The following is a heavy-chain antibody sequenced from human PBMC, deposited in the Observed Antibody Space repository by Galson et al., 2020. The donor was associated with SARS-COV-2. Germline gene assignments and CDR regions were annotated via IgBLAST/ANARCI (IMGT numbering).Heavy chain of an antibody. Sequence: ASETLSLTCTVSGGSINIYYWSWIRQTPGKGLEWIGYLYYGGMTNYNPSLKSRVTISVDTSKSQFSLTLSSVAAADTAMYYCARLPVVRGVDYWGQGIPVTVSS. D-gene: IGHD3-10*01. J-gene: IGHJ4*02. V-gene: IGHV4-59*01. CDR3: ARLPVVRGVDY. CDR1: GGSINIYY. CDR2: LYYGGMT.